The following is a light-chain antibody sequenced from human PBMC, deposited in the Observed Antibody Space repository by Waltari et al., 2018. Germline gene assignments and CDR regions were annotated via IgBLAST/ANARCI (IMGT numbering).Light chain of an antibody. Sequence: DIQMTQSPSTLSASVGDRVTITCRASQSISSGLAWYQQKPGKAPKLLIYKASSLESGVPSRFSGSGSGTEFILTISSLQPDDFATYYCQQYNSYSRAFGQGTKVEIK. J-gene: IGKJ1*01. V-gene: IGKV1-5*03. CDR3: QQYNSYSRA. CDR1: QSISSG. CDR2: KAS.